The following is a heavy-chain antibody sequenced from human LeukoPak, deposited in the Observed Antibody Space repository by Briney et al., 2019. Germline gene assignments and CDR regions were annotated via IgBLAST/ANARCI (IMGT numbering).Heavy chain of an antibody. CDR2: IYPGYSDT. J-gene: IGHJ4*02. CDR3: ARLHCSAATCYSWPPDY. Sequence: GESLKMPCKASGYSFSTYWIGWVRPMPNKGLEWMGIIYPGYSDTIYSPSFQGQVTISVDKSITTAYLQWSGLKASDTAIYYCARLHCSAATCYSWPPDYWGQGTLVTVSS. V-gene: IGHV5-51*01. CDR1: GYSFSTYW. D-gene: IGHD2-15*01.